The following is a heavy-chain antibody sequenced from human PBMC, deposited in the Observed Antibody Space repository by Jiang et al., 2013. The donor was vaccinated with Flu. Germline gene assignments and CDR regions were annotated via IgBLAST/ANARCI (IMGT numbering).Heavy chain of an antibody. V-gene: IGHV4-39*01. CDR1: GGSISSSSYY. CDR3: ARLSILTGYTHFDY. Sequence: PGLVKASETLSLTCTVSGGSISSSSYYWGWIRQPPGKGLEWIGSIYYSGSTYYNPSLKSRVTISVDTSKKQFSLKLSSVTAADTAVYYCARLSILTGYTHFDYWGQGTLVTVSS. J-gene: IGHJ4*02. CDR2: IYYSGST. D-gene: IGHD3-9*01.